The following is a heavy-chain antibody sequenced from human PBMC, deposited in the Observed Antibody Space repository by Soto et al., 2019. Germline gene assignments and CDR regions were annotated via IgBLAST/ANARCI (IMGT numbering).Heavy chain of an antibody. CDR2: INTGGSPA. Sequence: KSGGSLRLSCTVSGFAFRHNYLTWIRQAPGKGLEWLSYINTGGSPAYYADSVKGRFTISTDIAKKSLYLQMDSLRADDTGVYYCATGGIYYETWGQGTLVT. CDR3: ATGGIYYET. CDR1: GFAFRHNY. V-gene: IGHV3-11*01. D-gene: IGHD1-26*01. J-gene: IGHJ5*02.